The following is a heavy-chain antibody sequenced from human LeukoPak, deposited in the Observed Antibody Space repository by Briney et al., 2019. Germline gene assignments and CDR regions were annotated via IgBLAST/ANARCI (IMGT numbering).Heavy chain of an antibody. D-gene: IGHD6-19*01. CDR2: ISGSGGST. J-gene: IGHJ4*02. CDR1: GFTFSSYS. CDR3: ARQAVAGESNFDH. V-gene: IGHV3-23*01. Sequence: GGSLRLSCAASGFTFSSYSMNWVRQAPGRGLEWVSAISGSGGSTYYADSVKGRFTISRDNSKNTLYLQMNSLRAEDTAVYYCARQAVAGESNFDHWGQGTLVTVSS.